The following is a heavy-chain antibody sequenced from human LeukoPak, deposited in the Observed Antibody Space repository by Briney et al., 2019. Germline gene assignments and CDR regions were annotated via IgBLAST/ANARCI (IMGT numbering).Heavy chain of an antibody. CDR2: IYYSGIT. CDR1: GGSISSSSYY. D-gene: IGHD3-10*01. Sequence: PSETLSLTCTVSGGSISSSSYYWGWIRQPPGKGLEWIGYIYYSGITNYNPSLKSRVALSVDTSKSQFSLKLSSVTAADTAVYYCAGARDLGSGSYLPFDCWGQGTLVTVSS. V-gene: IGHV4-61*05. CDR3: AGARDLGSGSYLPFDC. J-gene: IGHJ4*02.